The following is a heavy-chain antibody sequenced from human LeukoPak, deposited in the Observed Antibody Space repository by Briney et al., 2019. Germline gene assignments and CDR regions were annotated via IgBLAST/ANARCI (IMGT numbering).Heavy chain of an antibody. J-gene: IGHJ1*01. CDR1: GGSFSGYY. V-gene: IGHV4-34*01. D-gene: IGHD6-19*01. CDR2: INHSGST. CDR3: ARDWLYRSGWKYFQH. Sequence: SETLSLTCAVYGGSFSGYYWSWIRQPPGKGLEWIGEINHSGSTNYNPSLKSRVTISVDTSKSQFSLKLSSVTAADTAVYYCARDWLYRSGWKYFQHWGQGTLVTVSS.